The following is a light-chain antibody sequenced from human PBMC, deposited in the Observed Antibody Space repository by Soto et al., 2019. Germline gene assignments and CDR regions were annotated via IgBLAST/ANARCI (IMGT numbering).Light chain of an antibody. V-gene: IGKV1-5*01. Sequence: DIHMTQSPSTLSASVLGIVAITFLASQSVTNWLAWYQQKPGKAPKLLIFDASSLQSGVPSRFSGGGSGTDFTLTISSLQAEDFASYYCQQLRSYPSTFGGGTKVDIK. CDR3: QQLRSYPST. J-gene: IGKJ4*01. CDR2: DAS. CDR1: QSVTNW.